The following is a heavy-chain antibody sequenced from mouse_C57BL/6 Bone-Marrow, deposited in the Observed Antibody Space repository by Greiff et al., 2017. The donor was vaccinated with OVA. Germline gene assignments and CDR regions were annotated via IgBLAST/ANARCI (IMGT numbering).Heavy chain of an antibody. CDR3: ARNGSSYWYFDV. V-gene: IGHV1-20*01. CDR1: CYSFTGYF. D-gene: IGHD1-1*01. CDR2: INPYNGDT. J-gene: IGHJ1*03. Sequence: EVKLMESGPELVKPGDSVKISCKASCYSFTGYFMNWVMQSHGKSLEWIGRINPYNGDTFYNQKFKGKATLTVDKSSSTAHMELRSLTSEDSAVYYCARNGSSYWYFDVWGTGTTVTVSS.